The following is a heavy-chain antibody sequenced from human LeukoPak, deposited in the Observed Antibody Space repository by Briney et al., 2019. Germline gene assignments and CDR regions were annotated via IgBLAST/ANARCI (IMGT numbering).Heavy chain of an antibody. V-gene: IGHV3-7*01. CDR3: ARVGRFWSGYYPPYYYYYMDV. J-gene: IGHJ6*03. D-gene: IGHD3-3*01. CDR1: GFTFSSYW. CDR2: IKQDGSEK. Sequence: GGSLRLSCAASGFTFSSYWMSWVRQAPGKGLEWVANIKQDGSEKYYVDSVKGRFTISRDNAKNSLYLQMNSLRAEDTAVYYCARVGRFWSGYYPPYYYYYMDVWGKGTTVTVSS.